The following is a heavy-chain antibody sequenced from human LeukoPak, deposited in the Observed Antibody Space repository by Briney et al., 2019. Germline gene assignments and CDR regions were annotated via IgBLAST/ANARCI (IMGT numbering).Heavy chain of an antibody. CDR2: ISWNSGSI. J-gene: IGHJ3*02. CDR3: AKAPFLEWVKWAFDI. Sequence: GGSLRLSCAASGFTFDDYAMHWVRQAPGKGLEWVSGISWNSGSIGYADSVKGRFTISRDNAKNSLYLQMNSLRAEDTALYYCAKAPFLEWVKWAFDISGQGTMVTVSS. D-gene: IGHD3-3*02. CDR1: GFTFDDYA. V-gene: IGHV3-9*01.